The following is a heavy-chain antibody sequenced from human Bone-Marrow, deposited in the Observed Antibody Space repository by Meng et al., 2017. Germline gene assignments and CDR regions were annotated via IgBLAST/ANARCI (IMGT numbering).Heavy chain of an antibody. CDR2: IYTSGST. J-gene: IGHJ6*01. Sequence: SETLSLTCTVSGGSISSYYWSWIRQPAGKGLEWIGRIYTSGSTNYNPSLKSRVTMSVDTSKNQFSLKLSSVTAADTAVYYCARGGSDRYSSSWYKLPGGYYYGMDVWGQGNMV. V-gene: IGHV4-4*07. CDR3: ARGGSDRYSSSWYKLPGGYYYGMDV. CDR1: GGSISSYY. D-gene: IGHD6-13*01.